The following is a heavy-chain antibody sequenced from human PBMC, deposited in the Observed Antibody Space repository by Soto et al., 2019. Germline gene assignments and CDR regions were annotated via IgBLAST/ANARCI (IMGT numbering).Heavy chain of an antibody. D-gene: IGHD3-10*01. J-gene: IGHJ6*03. CDR2: IYYRGST. Sequence: QVQLQESGPGLVKPSQTLSLTCTVSGGSISSGGYYWSWIRQHPVKGLEWIGYIYYRGSTYYNPSLKSRVTISVDTSKNQFSLKLSSVTAADTAVYYCARGNGSGSYIYYYYMDVWGKGTTVTVSS. CDR3: ARGNGSGSYIYYYYMDV. V-gene: IGHV4-31*03. CDR1: GGSISSGGYY.